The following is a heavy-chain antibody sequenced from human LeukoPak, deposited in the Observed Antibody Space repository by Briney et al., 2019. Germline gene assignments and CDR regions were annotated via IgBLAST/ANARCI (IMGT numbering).Heavy chain of an antibody. CDR1: GGSFSGYY. CDR3: ARGFMVFGSRTSCYDY. Sequence: PSETLSLTCAVYGGSFSGYYWSWIRQPPGKGLEWIGEINHSGSTNYNPSLKSRVTISVDTSKNQFSLKLSSVTAADTAVYYCARGFMVFGSRTSCYDYWGQGTLVTVSS. CDR2: INHSGST. V-gene: IGHV4-34*01. D-gene: IGHD2-2*01. J-gene: IGHJ4*02.